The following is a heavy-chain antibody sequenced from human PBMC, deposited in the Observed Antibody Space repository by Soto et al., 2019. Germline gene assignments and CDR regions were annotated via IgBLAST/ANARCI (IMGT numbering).Heavy chain of an antibody. CDR1: GYTFTGYY. V-gene: IGHV1-2*02. Sequence: QVQRVQSGAELKKPGASVKVSCKASGYTFTGYYMHWVRQAPGQGLEGMGWINPNSGGTNYAQKFQGRVTKTRDTSISTAYMELSRLRADDTAVYYCARVGSGTSRGMDVWGQGTTVTVSS. CDR3: ARVGSGTSRGMDV. D-gene: IGHD1-26*01. CDR2: INPNSGGT. J-gene: IGHJ6*02.